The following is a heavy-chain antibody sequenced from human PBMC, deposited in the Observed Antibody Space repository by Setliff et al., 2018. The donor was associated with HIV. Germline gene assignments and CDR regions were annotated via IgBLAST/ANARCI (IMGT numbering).Heavy chain of an antibody. CDR1: GYSISSRYY. CDR3: ASSPAWRSDSGLHTFDY. D-gene: IGHD2-15*01. V-gene: IGHV4-38-2*02. J-gene: IGHJ4*02. Sequence: TSETLSLTCTVSGYSISSRYYWGWIRQPPGKGLEWIGSVYHTGSTYYNPSLKSRVAMSADTSKNQFSLKLSSVTAADTAVYYCASSPAWRSDSGLHTFDYWGQGTLGTSPQ. CDR2: VYHTGST.